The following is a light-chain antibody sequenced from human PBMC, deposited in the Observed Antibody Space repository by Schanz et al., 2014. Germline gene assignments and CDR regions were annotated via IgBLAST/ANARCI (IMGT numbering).Light chain of an antibody. V-gene: IGLV2-14*01. CDR1: SSDIGRYNY. Sequence: QSALTQPASVSGSPGQSITISCTGTSSDIGRYNYVSWYQHHPGKAPKLMIYEGSKRPSGVSIRFSGSKSGNTASLTISGLQAEDEADYYCSSYAGSNNLVFGGGTKLTVL. CDR2: EGS. CDR3: SSYAGSNNLV. J-gene: IGLJ2*01.